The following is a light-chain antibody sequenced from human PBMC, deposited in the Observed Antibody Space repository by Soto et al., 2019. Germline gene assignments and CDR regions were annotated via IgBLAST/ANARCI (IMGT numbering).Light chain of an antibody. Sequence: QSALTQPPSASGSPGQSVTISCTGTSSDVGGYNYVSWYQQHPGKAPKLMISEVSKRPSGVPDRFSGSKSGNTASLTVSGRQAEDEADYYCSSYAGTNAVVFGGGTKVTVL. J-gene: IGLJ2*01. CDR3: SSYAGTNAVV. V-gene: IGLV2-8*01. CDR1: SSDVGGYNY. CDR2: EVS.